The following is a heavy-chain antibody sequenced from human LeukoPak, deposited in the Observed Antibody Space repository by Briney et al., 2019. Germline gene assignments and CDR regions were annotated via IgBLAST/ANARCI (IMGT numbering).Heavy chain of an antibody. D-gene: IGHD1-26*01. V-gene: IGHV1-18*01. CDR1: GYTFTSYG. J-gene: IGHJ6*02. CDR2: ISAYNGNT. Sequence: ASVKVSCKASGYTFTSYGLSWVRQAPGQGLEWMGWISAYNGNTNYAQKLQGRVTTTTDTSTSTAYMELRSLRSDDTAVYYCARDPPIVGAIFGMDAWGQGTTVTVSS. CDR3: ARDPPIVGAIFGMDA.